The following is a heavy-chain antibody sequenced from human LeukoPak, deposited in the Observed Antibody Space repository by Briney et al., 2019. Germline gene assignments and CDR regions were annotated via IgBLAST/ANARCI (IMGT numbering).Heavy chain of an antibody. V-gene: IGHV3-11*01. Sequence: GGSLRLSCAASGFTFSDYYMSWIRQAPDRGLEWVSYISSRGKTVHYADSVKGRFTTSRDNAEMSLYLQMDSLRAEDTAIYFCARGRDGYKYWGPGTRVTVSS. CDR1: GFTFSDYY. CDR3: ARGRDGYKY. J-gene: IGHJ4*02. D-gene: IGHD5-24*01. CDR2: ISSRGKTV.